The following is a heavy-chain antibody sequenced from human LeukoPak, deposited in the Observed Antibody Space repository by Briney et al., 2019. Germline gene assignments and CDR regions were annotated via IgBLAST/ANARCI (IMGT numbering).Heavy chain of an antibody. J-gene: IGHJ4*02. V-gene: IGHV3-7*01. CDR2: TKQDGSER. CDR3: ARDGGHSTDFDY. Sequence: GGSLRLSCAPSGFMFSRHWMSWVRQAPGKGPEWVANTKQDGSERYYVDSVKGRFTISRDNAKNSLYPQMNSLRAEDTAVYYCARDGGHSTDFDYWGQGTLVTVSS. CDR1: GFMFSRHW. D-gene: IGHD2/OR15-2a*01.